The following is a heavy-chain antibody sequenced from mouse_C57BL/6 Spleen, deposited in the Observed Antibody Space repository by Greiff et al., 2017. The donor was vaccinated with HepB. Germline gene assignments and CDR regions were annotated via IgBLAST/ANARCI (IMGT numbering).Heavy chain of an antibody. CDR2: IDPNSGGT. V-gene: IGHV1-72*01. Sequence: QVQLQQSGAELVKPGASVKLSCKASGYTFTSYWMHWVKQRPGRGLEWIGRIDPNSGGTYYNEKFKSKATLTVDKPSSTAYMQISSLRSEDSAVYYGAREDCDGRSDYLYFDYWGQGTTLTVSS. CDR3: AREDCDGRSDYLYFDY. CDR1: GYTFTSYW. J-gene: IGHJ2*01. D-gene: IGHD2-13*01.